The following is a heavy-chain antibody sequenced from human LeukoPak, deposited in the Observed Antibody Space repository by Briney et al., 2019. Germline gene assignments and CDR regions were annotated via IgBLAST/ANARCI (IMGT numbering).Heavy chain of an antibody. J-gene: IGHJ4*02. D-gene: IGHD2-15*01. Sequence: PGGSLRLSCAASGFTLSSYGMSWVRQARGKGLEWVSAISGSGGSTYYADSVKGRFTISRDNSKNTLYLQMNSLRAEDTAVYYCAKDQEQVVVVAAFDYWGQGTLVTVSS. CDR2: ISGSGGST. CDR3: AKDQEQVVVVAAFDY. CDR1: GFTLSSYG. V-gene: IGHV3-23*01.